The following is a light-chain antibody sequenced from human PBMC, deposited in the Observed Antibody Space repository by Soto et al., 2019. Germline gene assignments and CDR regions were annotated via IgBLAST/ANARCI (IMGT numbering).Light chain of an antibody. CDR1: SSDIGAYNY. V-gene: IGLV2-14*01. CDR3: NSYTTSSTLV. J-gene: IGLJ3*02. CDR2: DVT. Sequence: QSALTQPASVSGSPGQSITISCTGTSSDIGAYNYVSWYQHHPGKAPKLMIYDVTNRPSGVSNRFSGSKSGNTASLTISGLQTEDEADYYCNSYTTSSTLVCGGGTKVTVL.